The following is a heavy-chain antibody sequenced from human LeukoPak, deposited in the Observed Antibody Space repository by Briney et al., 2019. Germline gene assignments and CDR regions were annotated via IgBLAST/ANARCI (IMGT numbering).Heavy chain of an antibody. Sequence: PWETLSLTCTVSGGSISSYYWSWIRQPPGKGVEWGGQIYYRGTTNYNPSLKSRVTISIDTSNTPFSLKLNSVTAPDTAAYYCAAESERWLVRSWGQGTLVTVSS. CDR3: AAESERWLVRS. CDR2: IYYRGTT. D-gene: IGHD6-19*01. CDR1: GGSISSYY. V-gene: IGHV4-59*01. J-gene: IGHJ4*02.